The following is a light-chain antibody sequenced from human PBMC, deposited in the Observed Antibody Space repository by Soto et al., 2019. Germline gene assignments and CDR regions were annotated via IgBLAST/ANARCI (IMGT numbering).Light chain of an antibody. J-gene: IGKJ2*02. CDR2: DAS. CDR1: QDIKNY. V-gene: IGKV1-33*01. Sequence: DIQLTQSPSSLSASVGDRVTITCQASQDIKNYLIWYQQKAGEAPNLLIYDASTLGTGVSSRFSGSGSVTDFSLTITNLQPEDIATYYCQHYDSVPCTFGQGTRLEIK. CDR3: QHYDSVPCT.